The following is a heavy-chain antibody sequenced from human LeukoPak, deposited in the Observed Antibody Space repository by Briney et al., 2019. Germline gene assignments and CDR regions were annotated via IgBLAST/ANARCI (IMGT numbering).Heavy chain of an antibody. CDR1: GYTFTGYY. CDR3: ERDFYYDSSGPDDY. D-gene: IGHD3-22*01. CDR2: INPNSGGT. V-gene: IGHV1-2*02. J-gene: IGHJ4*02. Sequence: ASVKVSCKASGYTFTGYYMHWVRQAPGQGLEWMGWINPNSGGTNYAQKFQGRVTMTRDTSISTAYMELSRLRSDDTAVYYCERDFYYDSSGPDDYWGQGTLVTVSS.